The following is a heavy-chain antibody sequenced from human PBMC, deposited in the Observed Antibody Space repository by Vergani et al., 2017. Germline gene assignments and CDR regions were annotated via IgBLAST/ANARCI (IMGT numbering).Heavy chain of an antibody. J-gene: IGHJ6*02. D-gene: IGHD3-10*01. CDR2: IIPILGIA. Sequence: QVQLVQSGAEVKKPGSSVKVSCKASGGTFSSYAISWVRQAPGQGLEWMGRIIPILGIANYAQKFQGRVTITADKSTSTAYMELSSLRSEDTAVYYCAREGQGSRYYYGMDVWGQGTTVTVSS. V-gene: IGHV1-69*04. CDR3: AREGQGSRYYYGMDV. CDR1: GGTFSSYA.